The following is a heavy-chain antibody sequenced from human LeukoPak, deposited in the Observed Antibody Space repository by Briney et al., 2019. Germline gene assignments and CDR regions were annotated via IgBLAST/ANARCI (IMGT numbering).Heavy chain of an antibody. J-gene: IGHJ4*02. CDR3: AKDQPLCRTTTCYGDFDS. Sequence: GGSLRLSCVVSGFTFSTYGMSWVRQAPGKGLEWVSAISGSGRSTYYTDSVKGRFTISRDNSKNTLYLQMNGLRAEDTAVYYCAKDQPLCRTTTCYGDFDSWGQGTLVTVSS. V-gene: IGHV3-23*01. CDR2: ISGSGRST. D-gene: IGHD2-2*01. CDR1: GFTFSTYG.